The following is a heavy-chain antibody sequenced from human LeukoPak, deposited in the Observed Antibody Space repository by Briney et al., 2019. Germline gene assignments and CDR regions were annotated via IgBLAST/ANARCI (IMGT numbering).Heavy chain of an antibody. D-gene: IGHD2-15*01. CDR3: ARVKPGGSSTSFDL. CDR1: GDSISSYY. V-gene: IGHV4-4*07. CDR2: FYIGGIT. J-gene: IGHJ5*02. Sequence: PSETLSLTCTVSGDSISSYYWSWIRQPAGKGMEWIGRFYIGGITNYNPSLKSRVTLSVDTSKNQFSLRLTSMPAADTAVYYCARVKPGGSSTSFDLWGQGTLVTVSS.